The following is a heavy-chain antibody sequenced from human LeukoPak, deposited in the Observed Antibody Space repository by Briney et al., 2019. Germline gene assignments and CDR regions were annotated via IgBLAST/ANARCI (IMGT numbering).Heavy chain of an antibody. Sequence: GGSLRLSCAASGFTFSSYGMHWVRQAPGKRLEWVAFIRYDGSNKYYADSVKGRFTISRDNSKNTLYLQMNSLRAEDTAVYYCARDTFASYYDSSGYYSSAFDIWGQGTMVTVSS. CDR2: IRYDGSNK. CDR1: GFTFSSYG. D-gene: IGHD3-22*01. CDR3: ARDTFASYYDSSGYYSSAFDI. V-gene: IGHV3-30*02. J-gene: IGHJ3*02.